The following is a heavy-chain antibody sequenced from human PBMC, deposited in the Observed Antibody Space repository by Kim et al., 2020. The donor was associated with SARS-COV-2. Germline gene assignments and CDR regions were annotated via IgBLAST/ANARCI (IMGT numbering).Heavy chain of an antibody. D-gene: IGHD2-15*01. Sequence: ASVKVSCKASGYTFTSYYMHWVRQAPGQGLEWMGIINPSGGSTSYAQKFQGRVTMTRDTSTSTVYMELSSLRSEDTAVYYCARDLNRASVVPAARVEYCSGGSCYPGPWGQGTLVTVSS. CDR3: ARDLNRASVVPAARVEYCSGGSCYPGP. CDR2: INPSGGST. CDR1: GYTFTSYY. V-gene: IGHV1-46*01. J-gene: IGHJ5*02.